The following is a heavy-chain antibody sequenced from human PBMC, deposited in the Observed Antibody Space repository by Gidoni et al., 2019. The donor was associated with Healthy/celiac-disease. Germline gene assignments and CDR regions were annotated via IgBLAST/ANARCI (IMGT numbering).Heavy chain of an antibody. CDR3: ARQADTAMARFDP. CDR2: IYYSGST. J-gene: IGHJ5*02. V-gene: IGHV4-39*01. CDR1: GGSISSSSYY. D-gene: IGHD5-18*01. Sequence: QLQLQESGPGLVKPSETLSLTCTVSGGSISSSSYYWGWIRQPPGKGLEWIGSIYYSGSTYYNPSLKSRVTISVDTSKNQFSLKLSSVTAADTAVYYCARQADTAMARFDPWGQGTLVTVSS.